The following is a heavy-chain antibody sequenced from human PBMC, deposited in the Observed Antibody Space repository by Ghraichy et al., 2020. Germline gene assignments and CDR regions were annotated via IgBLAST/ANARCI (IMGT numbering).Heavy chain of an antibody. CDR3: ARLGGYYDSSGRGGYYYYYCMDV. V-gene: IGHV3-48*02. CDR2: ISSSSSTI. J-gene: IGHJ6*02. Sequence: GGSLRLSCAASGFTFSSYSMNWVRQAPGKGLEWVSYISSSSSTIYYADSVKGRFTISRDNAKNSLYLQMNSLRDEDTAVYYCARLGGYYDSSGRGGYYYYYCMDVWGQGTTVTVSS. CDR1: GFTFSSYS. D-gene: IGHD3-22*01.